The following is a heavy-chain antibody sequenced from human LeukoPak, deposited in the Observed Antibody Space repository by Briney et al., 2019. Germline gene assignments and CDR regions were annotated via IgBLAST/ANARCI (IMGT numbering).Heavy chain of an antibody. CDR2: ISSSGNT. CDR1: GGSTSGGNYY. J-gene: IGHJ4*02. CDR3: ARLGAGPTYYDFWSGYSSFYFDY. D-gene: IGHD3-3*01. Sequence: TETLSLTCIVSGGSTSGGNYYWGWIRRPPGKGLEWIGGISSSGNTYYNPSLKSRITISVDTSKNHFSLKLSSVTAADTAVYYCARLGAGPTYYDFWSGYSSFYFDYWGQGTLVTVSS. V-gene: IGHV4-39*02.